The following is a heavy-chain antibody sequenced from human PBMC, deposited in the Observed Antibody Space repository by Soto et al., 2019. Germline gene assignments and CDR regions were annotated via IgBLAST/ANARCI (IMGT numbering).Heavy chain of an antibody. CDR2: INWNGGST. CDR3: ARDKYSGSYGAFDI. D-gene: IGHD1-26*01. V-gene: IGHV3-20*04. J-gene: IGHJ3*02. CDR1: GFTFDDYG. Sequence: AGGSLRLSCAASGFTFDDYGMSWVRQAPGKGLEWVSGINWNGGSTGYADSVKGRFTISRDNAKNSLYLQMNSLRAEDTALYYCARDKYSGSYGAFDIWGQGTMVTVSS.